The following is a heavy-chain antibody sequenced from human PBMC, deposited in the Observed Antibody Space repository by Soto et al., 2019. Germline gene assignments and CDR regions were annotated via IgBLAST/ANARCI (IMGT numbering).Heavy chain of an antibody. CDR1: GGSVSSGSYY. D-gene: IGHD4-17*01. Sequence: SETLSLTCTVSGGSVSSGSYYWSWIRQPPGKGLEWIGYIYYSGSTNYNPSLKSRVTISVDTSKNQFSLKLSSVTAADTAVYYCARVTAGTTVVTPTNYYYYGMDVWGQGTTVTVSS. CDR3: ARVTAGTTVVTPTNYYYYGMDV. CDR2: IYYSGST. V-gene: IGHV4-61*01. J-gene: IGHJ6*02.